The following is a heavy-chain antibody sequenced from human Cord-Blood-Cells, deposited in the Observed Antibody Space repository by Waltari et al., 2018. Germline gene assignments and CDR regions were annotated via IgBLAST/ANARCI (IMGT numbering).Heavy chain of an antibody. CDR1: GGSFSGYY. CDR2: INHSGST. CDR3: ARDSQLGMGAFDI. D-gene: IGHD7-27*01. Sequence: QVQLQQWGAGLLKPSETLSLTCAVYGGSFSGYYWSWIRQPPGKGLEWIGEINHSGSTNDNPSLKSRVTLSGDTSKNQFSLKLSSVTAADTAVYYCARDSQLGMGAFDIWGQGTMVTVSS. J-gene: IGHJ3*02. V-gene: IGHV4-34*01.